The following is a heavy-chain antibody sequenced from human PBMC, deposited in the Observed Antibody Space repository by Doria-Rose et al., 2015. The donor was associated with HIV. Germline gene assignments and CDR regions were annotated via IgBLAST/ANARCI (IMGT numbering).Heavy chain of an antibody. D-gene: IGHD6-13*01. CDR2: SFSDDER. CDR1: GVSLSSPGMG. CDR3: ARIKSSRWYHKYYFDF. Sequence: QITLKESGPVLVKPTETLTLTCTVSGVSLSSPGMGVSWIRQPPGKALEWLANSFSDDERSYITSLKSRLTSSRGTSKSQVVLTMTDMDPVDTATYYCARIKSSRWYHKYYFDFWGQGTLVIVSA. V-gene: IGHV2-26*01. J-gene: IGHJ4*02.